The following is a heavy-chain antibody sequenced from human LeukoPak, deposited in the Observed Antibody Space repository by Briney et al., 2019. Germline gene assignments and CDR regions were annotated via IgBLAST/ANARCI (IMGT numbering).Heavy chain of an antibody. CDR3: AKVYYDILTGYRVDGMDV. CDR1: GFTFSSYA. J-gene: IGHJ6*02. Sequence: QSGGSLRLSCAASGFTFSSYAMSWVRQAPGKGLEWVSAISGSGGSTYYADSVKGRFTISRDNSKNTLYLQMNSLRADDTAVYYCAKVYYDILTGYRVDGMDVWGQGTTVTVSS. CDR2: ISGSGGST. D-gene: IGHD3-9*01. V-gene: IGHV3-23*01.